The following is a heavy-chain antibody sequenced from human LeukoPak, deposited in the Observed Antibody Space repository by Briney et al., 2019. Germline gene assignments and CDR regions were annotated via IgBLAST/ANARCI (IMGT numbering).Heavy chain of an antibody. Sequence: PSETLSLTCAVYGGSLSGSYWSWIRQPPGKGLEWIGEINHSGSANYNPSLKSRVTLSIDKSKNQISLNVNSVTAADTAVYYCARARRDSGYYKVDYWGQGTLVTVSS. CDR1: GGSLSGSY. CDR2: INHSGSA. V-gene: IGHV4-34*01. D-gene: IGHD3-3*01. CDR3: ARARRDSGYYKVDY. J-gene: IGHJ4*02.